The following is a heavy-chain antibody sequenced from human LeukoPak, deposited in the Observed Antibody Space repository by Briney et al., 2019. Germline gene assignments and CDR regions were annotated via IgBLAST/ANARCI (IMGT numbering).Heavy chain of an antibody. CDR2: ISSSSSYI. D-gene: IGHD3-10*01. CDR3: ARDEDYYGSGSYPDY. J-gene: IGHJ4*02. CDR1: GFTFSSYS. Sequence: GGSLRLSCAASGFTFSSYSMNWVRQAPGRGLEWVSSISSSSSYIYYADSVKGRFTISRDNAKNSLYLQMNSLRAEDTAVYYCARDEDYYGSGSYPDYWGQGTLVTVSS. V-gene: IGHV3-21*01.